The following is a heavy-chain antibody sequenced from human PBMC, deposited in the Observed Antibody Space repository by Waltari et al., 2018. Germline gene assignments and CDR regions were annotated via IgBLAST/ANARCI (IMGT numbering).Heavy chain of an antibody. D-gene: IGHD6-19*01. V-gene: IGHV4-34*01. CDR1: GGSFSGYY. J-gene: IGHJ4*02. Sequence: QVQLQQWGAGLLKPSETLSLTCAVYGGSFSGYYWSWIRQPPGKGLEWIGEINHSGSTNYNPSLKSRVTISVDTSKNQFSLKLSSVTAADTAVYYCARGRKYSSGPFDYWGQGTLVTVSS. CDR2: INHSGST. CDR3: ARGRKYSSGPFDY.